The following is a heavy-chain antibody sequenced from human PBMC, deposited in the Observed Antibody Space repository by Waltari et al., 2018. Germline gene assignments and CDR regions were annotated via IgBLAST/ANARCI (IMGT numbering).Heavy chain of an antibody. CDR1: GYRFTSYW. CDR2: IYPGDSDT. V-gene: IGHV5-51*01. Sequence: EVQLVQSGAEVKKPGESLKISCTGSGYRFTSYWIGWVRQMPGKGLAWMGIIYPGDSDTRYSPSFQGQVTISADKSISIAYLQWSSLKASDTTMYYCARPYDSSGYYYAADYWGQGTLVTVSS. CDR3: ARPYDSSGYYYAADY. D-gene: IGHD3-22*01. J-gene: IGHJ4*02.